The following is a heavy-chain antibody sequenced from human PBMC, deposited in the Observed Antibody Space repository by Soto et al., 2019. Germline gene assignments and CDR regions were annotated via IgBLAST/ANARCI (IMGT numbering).Heavy chain of an antibody. D-gene: IGHD4-17*01. CDR1: GGSISSGGYY. J-gene: IGHJ4*02. Sequence: QVQLQESGPGLVKPSQTLSLTCTVSGGSISSGGYYWSWIRQHPGKGLEWIGYIYYSGSTYYNPSLKSRVTISVDTSKNQCSLKRSSVTAADTAVYYCARSPEATVTAFDYWGQGTLVTVSS. V-gene: IGHV4-31*03. CDR2: IYYSGST. CDR3: ARSPEATVTAFDY.